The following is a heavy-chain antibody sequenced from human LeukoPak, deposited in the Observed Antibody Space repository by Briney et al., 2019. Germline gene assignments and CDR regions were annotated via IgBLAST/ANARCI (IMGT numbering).Heavy chain of an antibody. D-gene: IGHD6-19*01. J-gene: IGHJ4*02. V-gene: IGHV4-34*01. CDR1: GGSFSGYY. CDR3: ARSSDPGDFDY. Sequence: SETLSLTCAVYGGSFSGYYWSWIRQPPGKGLEWIGEINHSGSTNYNPSLKSRVTISVDTSKNQFSLKLSSVTAADTAVYYCARSSDPGDFDYWGQGTLVTVSS. CDR2: INHSGST.